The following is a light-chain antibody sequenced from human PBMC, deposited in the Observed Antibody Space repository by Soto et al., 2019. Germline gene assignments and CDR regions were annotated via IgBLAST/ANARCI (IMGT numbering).Light chain of an antibody. CDR3: SSYTSSGTLV. Sequence: QSALTQPASVSGSPGQSITISCTGTTSDVGGYNYVSWHQQHPGKAPKLMIHEVRYRPSGVSNRFSGSKSGNTASLTISGLQAEEEADYYCSSYTSSGTLVFGGGTKVTVL. CDR2: EVR. CDR1: TSDVGGYNY. J-gene: IGLJ3*02. V-gene: IGLV2-14*01.